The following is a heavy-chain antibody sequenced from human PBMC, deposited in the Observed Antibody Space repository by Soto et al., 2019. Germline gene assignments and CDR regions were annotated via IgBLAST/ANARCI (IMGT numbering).Heavy chain of an antibody. CDR3: ARADGGYDQIFDY. V-gene: IGHV4-30-4*01. Sequence: SETLSLTCTVSGGSISSGDYYWSWIRQPPGKGLEWIGYIYYSGSTYYNPSLKSRVTISVDTSKNQFSLKLSSVTAADTAVYYCARADGGYDQIFDYWGQGTLVTVS. CDR2: IYYSGST. D-gene: IGHD5-12*01. CDR1: GGSISSGDYY. J-gene: IGHJ4*02.